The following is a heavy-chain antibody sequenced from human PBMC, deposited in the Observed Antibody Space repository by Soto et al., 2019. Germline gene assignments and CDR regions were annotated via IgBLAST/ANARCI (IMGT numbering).Heavy chain of an antibody. CDR2: ISDTGDIT. CDR3: XNRDTSMITRYYYGMDV. D-gene: IGHD5-18*01. Sequence: GGSLRLSCAASGFIFSTYAMSWVRQAPGKGLEWVSAISDTGDITYYADSVKGRFTISRDNSKNTLYLQINSLRAEDTAVYYCXNRDTSMITRYYYGMDVWGQGTTVTVSS. J-gene: IGHJ6*02. V-gene: IGHV3-23*01. CDR1: GFIFSTYA.